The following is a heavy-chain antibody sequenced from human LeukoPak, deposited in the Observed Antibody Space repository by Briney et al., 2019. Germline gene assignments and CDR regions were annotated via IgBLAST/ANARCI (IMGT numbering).Heavy chain of an antibody. CDR3: ARLPLGLVGVVIPHHDAFDT. V-gene: IGHV4-59*12. CDR2: IYYSGST. D-gene: IGHD3-3*01. CDR1: GGSISSYY. J-gene: IGHJ3*02. Sequence: SETLSLTCTVSGGSISSYYWSWIRQPPGKGLEWIGYIYYSGSTNYNPSLKSRVTISVDTSENQFSLKLSSVTAADTAVYYCARLPLGLVGVVIPHHDAFDTWGQGTMVTVSS.